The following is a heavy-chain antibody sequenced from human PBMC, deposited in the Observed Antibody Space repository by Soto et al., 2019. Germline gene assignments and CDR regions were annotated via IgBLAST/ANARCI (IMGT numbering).Heavy chain of an antibody. V-gene: IGHV3-7*03. D-gene: IGHD2-15*01. J-gene: IGHJ4*02. CDR3: ARGGELSLLPLDY. Sequence: PGGSLRLSFAACGFSSSDYWMSFFRQAPGRGLEWVAHIIQDGRAIYYVDSVRGRFTISRDSAGNSVFLEMHRLRVEDTAVYYCARGGELSLLPLDYWGLGTLVTVSS. CDR2: IIQDGRAI. CDR1: GFSSSDYW.